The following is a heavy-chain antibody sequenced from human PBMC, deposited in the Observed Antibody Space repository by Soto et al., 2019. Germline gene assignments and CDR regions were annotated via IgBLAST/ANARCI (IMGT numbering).Heavy chain of an antibody. CDR1: GGSFSGYY. V-gene: IGHV4-34*01. Sequence: SETLSLTCAVYGGSFSGYYWSWIRQPPGKGLEWIGEINHSGSTNYNPSLKSRVTISVDTSKNQFSLKLSSVTAADTAVYYCARDGRNWGQGTLVTVSS. CDR3: ARDGRN. J-gene: IGHJ4*02. CDR2: INHSGST.